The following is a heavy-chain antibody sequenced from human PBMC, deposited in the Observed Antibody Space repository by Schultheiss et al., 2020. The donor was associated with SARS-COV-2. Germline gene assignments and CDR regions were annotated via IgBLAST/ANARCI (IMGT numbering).Heavy chain of an antibody. D-gene: IGHD3/OR15-3a*01. V-gene: IGHV3-21*01. CDR2: ISSSSSYI. CDR3: ARVSQGTGYPGHYYYYYGMDV. J-gene: IGHJ6*02. CDR1: GFTFSSYS. Sequence: GGSLRLSCAASGFTFSSYSMNCVRQAPGKGLEWVSSISSSSSYIYYADSVKGRFTISRDNAKNSLYLQMNSLRAEDTAVYYCARVSQGTGYPGHYYYYYGMDVWGQGTTVTVSS.